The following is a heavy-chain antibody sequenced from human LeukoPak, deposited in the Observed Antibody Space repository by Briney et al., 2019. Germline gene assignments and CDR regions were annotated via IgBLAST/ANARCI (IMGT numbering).Heavy chain of an antibody. J-gene: IGHJ4*02. CDR2: IGNKVSNYAT. V-gene: IGHV3-73*01. CDR3: AGNYDSWTGLNY. D-gene: IGHD3-3*01. CDR1: GFTFSGSA. Sequence: GGSLRLSCAASGFTFSGSAMHWVRQASGKGLEWVGHIGNKVSNYATEYAASLRGRFTISRDDSKDTAYLQVNSLKTEDTAVYYCAGNYDSWTGLNYWGQGTLVNVSS.